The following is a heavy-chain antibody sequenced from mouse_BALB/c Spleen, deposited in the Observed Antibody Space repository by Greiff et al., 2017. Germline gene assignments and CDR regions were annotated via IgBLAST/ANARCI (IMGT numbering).Heavy chain of an antibody. D-gene: IGHD3-2*01. V-gene: IGHV1-9*01. CDR2: ILPGSGST. J-gene: IGHJ3*01. CDR1: GYTFSSYW. Sequence: VQLQQSGAELMKPGASEKISCKATGYTFSSYWIEWVKQRPGHGLEWIGEILPGSGSTNYNEKFKGKATFTADTSSNTAYMQLSSLTSEDSAVYYCARWRETARAAYWGQGTLVTVSA. CDR3: ARWRETARAAY.